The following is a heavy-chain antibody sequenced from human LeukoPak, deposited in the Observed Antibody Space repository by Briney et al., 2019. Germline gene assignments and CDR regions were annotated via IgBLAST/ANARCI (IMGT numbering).Heavy chain of an antibody. CDR1: ALTFTNYA. D-gene: IGHD3-9*01. V-gene: IGHV3-23*01. CDR2: ISNRGGST. Sequence: LAGPSLSLSCPVSALTFTNYAINSVRQAPGKWLGCLPAISNRGGSTYYADSVKGQFTISRDNSNDQLYRQMNGLRAEDKAVCYCAKLLSRYDYFDYWGQGTLVTVSS. J-gene: IGHJ4*02. CDR3: AKLLSRYDYFDY.